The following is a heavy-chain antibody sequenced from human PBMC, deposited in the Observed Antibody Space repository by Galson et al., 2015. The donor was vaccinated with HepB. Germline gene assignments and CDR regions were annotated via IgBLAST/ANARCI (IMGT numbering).Heavy chain of an antibody. D-gene: IGHD5-18*01. CDR1: GFTFSSYA. CDR2: ISYDGSNK. J-gene: IGHJ4*02. V-gene: IGHV3-30-3*01. CDR3: ARERQRGGCSYGGPLDY. Sequence: SLRLSCAASGFTFSSYAMHWVRQAPGKGLEWVAVISYDGSNKYYADSVKGRFTISRDDSKNTLYLQMNSLRAEDTAVYYCARERQRGGCSYGGPLDYWGQGTLVTVSS.